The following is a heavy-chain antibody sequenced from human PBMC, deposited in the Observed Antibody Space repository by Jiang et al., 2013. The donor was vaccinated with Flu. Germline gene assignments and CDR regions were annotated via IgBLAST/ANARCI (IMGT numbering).Heavy chain of an antibody. CDR1: GGTFSNYP. CDR2: IIPFYGIT. CDR3: AREIAELPTSDTDYYYFGMDV. J-gene: IGHJ6*04. D-gene: IGHD5-24*01. Sequence: SGAEVKKPGSSVKVSCKASGGTFSNYPISWVRQTPGQGLEWMGRIIPFYGITNFAQKFRGRVTFTADKSTSIAYMELSGLRSEDTALYYCAREIAELPTSDTDYYYFGMDVWGNGTTVTVSS. V-gene: IGHV1-69*04.